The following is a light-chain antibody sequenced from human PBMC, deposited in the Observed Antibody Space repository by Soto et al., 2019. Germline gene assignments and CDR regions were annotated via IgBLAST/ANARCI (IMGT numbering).Light chain of an antibody. CDR1: QTISSW. Sequence: DIQMTQSPSTLSGSVGDRVTITCRASQTISSWLAWYQQKPGKAPNLLIYAASSLQSGVPSRFSGSGSGTDFTLTISSLQPGDFANYSCQQTFSTPPTFGQGTRLEIK. V-gene: IGKV1-39*01. CDR3: QQTFSTPPT. J-gene: IGKJ5*01. CDR2: AAS.